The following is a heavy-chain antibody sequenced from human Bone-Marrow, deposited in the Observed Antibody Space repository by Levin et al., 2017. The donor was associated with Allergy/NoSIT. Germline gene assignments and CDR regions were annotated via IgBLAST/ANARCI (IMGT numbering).Heavy chain of an antibody. J-gene: IGHJ4*02. CDR2: ISYGGVTP. Sequence: GGSLRLSCAASGFILSDYDITWVRQAPGKGLEWVSGISYGGVTPYSADSVKGRFTTTGDNSKNTWYLQMNGLRVEDTAIYYCAKERWRQFGALVDYWGQGTLVTVSS. CDR3: AKERWRQFGALVDY. D-gene: IGHD5-24*01. V-gene: IGHV3-23*01. CDR1: GFILSDYD.